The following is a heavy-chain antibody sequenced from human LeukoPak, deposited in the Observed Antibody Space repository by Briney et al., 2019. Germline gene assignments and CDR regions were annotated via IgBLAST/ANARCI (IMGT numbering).Heavy chain of an antibody. CDR3: ASNYYGSGSYRPLYYYYGMDV. J-gene: IGHJ6*02. D-gene: IGHD3-10*01. CDR2: ISAYNGNT. CDR1: GYTFTSYG. Sequence: ASVNVSCKASGYTFTSYGISWVRQAPGQGLEWMGWISAYNGNTNYAQKLQGRVTMTTDTSTSTAYMELRSLRSDDTAVYYCASNYYGSGSYRPLYYYYGMDVWGQGTTVTVSS. V-gene: IGHV1-18*01.